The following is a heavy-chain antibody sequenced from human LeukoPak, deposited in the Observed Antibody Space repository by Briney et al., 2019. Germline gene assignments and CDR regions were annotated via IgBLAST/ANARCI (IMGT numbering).Heavy chain of an antibody. D-gene: IGHD1-26*01. CDR2: LNGDNT. Sequence: PGGSLRLSCAASGVTFSNFAMSWIRQAPGKGLEWVSALNGDNTYYADSVKGRFTVSRDNSKNTLYLQMNSLTAEDTAVYYCVREATGYSFADYWGQGTLVSVSS. CDR1: GVTFSNFA. J-gene: IGHJ4*02. V-gene: IGHV3-23*01. CDR3: VREATGYSFADY.